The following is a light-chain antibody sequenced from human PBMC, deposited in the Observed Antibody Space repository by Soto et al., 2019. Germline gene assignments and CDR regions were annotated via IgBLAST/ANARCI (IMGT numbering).Light chain of an antibody. CDR3: QQCYSSPRT. J-gene: IGKJ1*01. Sequence: DIQMTQSPSTLSAGVGDRVTITCRASQRISTYLNWYQQKPGKAPTLLIYAASSLQSGVPSRFSGGGSGTVFTLTINTLQPEDFATYFCQQCYSSPRTFGQGTKVDIK. CDR2: AAS. CDR1: QRISTY. V-gene: IGKV1-39*01.